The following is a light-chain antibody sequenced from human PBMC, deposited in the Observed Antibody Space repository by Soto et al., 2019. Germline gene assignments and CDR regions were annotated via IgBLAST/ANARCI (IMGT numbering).Light chain of an antibody. CDR1: QVISNY. Sequence: DIQLTQSPYFLSASVGDRVTITWRARQVISNYLPWYQQTHGKSPKLLIYAASTLQSGVPSRFSGSGSGTEFRLTVSGRQPEDFASSYCQKLDTYPLTFGQGTRLEIK. J-gene: IGKJ5*01. CDR3: QKLDTYPLT. V-gene: IGKV1-9*01. CDR2: AAS.